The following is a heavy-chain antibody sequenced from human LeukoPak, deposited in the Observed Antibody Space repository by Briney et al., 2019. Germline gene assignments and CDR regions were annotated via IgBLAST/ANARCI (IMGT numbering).Heavy chain of an antibody. J-gene: IGHJ3*02. V-gene: IGHV4-59*01. CDR3: ARSPYSSGWYYPDAFDI. D-gene: IGHD6-19*01. CDR1: GGSISSYY. Sequence: PSETLSLTCTVSGGSISSYYWSWIRQPPGKGLEWIGYIYYSGSTNYNPSLKSRVTISVDTSKNQFSLKLSSVTAADTAVYYCARSPYSSGWYYPDAFDIWGQGTMVTVSS. CDR2: IYYSGST.